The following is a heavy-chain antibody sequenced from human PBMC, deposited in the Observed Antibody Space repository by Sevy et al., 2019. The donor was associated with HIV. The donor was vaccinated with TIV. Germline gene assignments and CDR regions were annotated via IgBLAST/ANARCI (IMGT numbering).Heavy chain of an antibody. V-gene: IGHV1-8*01. Sequence: ASVKVSCKASGYTFTSYDINWVRQATGQGLEWMGWMNPNSGNTGDAQTFQGRVTMTRNTSISTAYMELSSLRSEDTAVYYCAREGYYYGSGSYTALNWFDPWGQGTLVTVSS. CDR3: AREGYYYGSGSYTALNWFDP. D-gene: IGHD3-10*01. J-gene: IGHJ5*02. CDR1: GYTFTSYD. CDR2: MNPNSGNT.